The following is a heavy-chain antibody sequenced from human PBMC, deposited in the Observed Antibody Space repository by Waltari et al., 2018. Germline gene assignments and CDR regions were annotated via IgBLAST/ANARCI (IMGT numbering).Heavy chain of an antibody. D-gene: IGHD4-17*01. CDR1: GYSISSGYY. V-gene: IGHV4-38-2*02. J-gene: IGHJ6*02. CDR2: IYHSGST. Sequence: QVQLQESGPGLVKPSETLSLTCAVSGYSISSGYYWGWIRQPPGKGLEWIGSIYHSGSTYYNPSLKSRVTISVDTSKNQFSLKLSSVTAADTAVYYCARDVTTAYGMDVWGQGTTVTVSS. CDR3: ARDVTTAYGMDV.